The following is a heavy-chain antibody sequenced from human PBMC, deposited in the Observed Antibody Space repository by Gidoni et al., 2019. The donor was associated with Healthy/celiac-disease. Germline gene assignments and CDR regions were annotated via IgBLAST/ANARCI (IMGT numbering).Heavy chain of an antibody. J-gene: IGHJ4*02. Sequence: EVQLVESGGGLVQPGGSLRLSCAASGFTVSSNYMSWVRQAPGKGLEWVSVIYSGGSTYYADSVKGRFTISRDNSKNTLYLQMNSLRAEDTAVYYCARDAYVWGSYRPWTLGYWGQGTLVTVSS. V-gene: IGHV3-66*02. CDR1: GFTVSSNY. CDR2: IYSGGST. CDR3: ARDAYVWGSYRPWTLGY. D-gene: IGHD3-16*02.